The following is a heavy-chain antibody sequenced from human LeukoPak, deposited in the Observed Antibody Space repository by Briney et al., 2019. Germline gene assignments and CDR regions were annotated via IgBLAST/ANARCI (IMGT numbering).Heavy chain of an antibody. V-gene: IGHV4-59*08. D-gene: IGHD2-21*01. CDR1: GGSINNYY. J-gene: IGHJ3*02. Sequence: PSGTLSLTCTVSGGSINNYYWSWIRQPPGKGLEWIGYIYDSGTTNYNPSLRGRVAVSIDTSKNQFSLKLRSVTPADTAVYYCARPATLRHIQDAFDIWGQGTVVTVSS. CDR2: IYDSGTT. CDR3: ARPATLRHIQDAFDI.